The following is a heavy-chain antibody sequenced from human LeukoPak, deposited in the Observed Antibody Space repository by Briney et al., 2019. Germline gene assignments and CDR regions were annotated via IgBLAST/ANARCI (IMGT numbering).Heavy chain of an antibody. CDR3: AKDRIPDGRYSIDF. CDR1: GFTFNTYA. J-gene: IGHJ4*02. D-gene: IGHD5-24*01. V-gene: IGHV3-23*01. CDR2: IIGNGGDI. Sequence: GGSLRLSCAASGFTFNTYAMNWVRPAPGKGLEWVSVIIGNGGDIHYAGAVRRLFTISRDNSKNTLYLQMNSLRVEDTAVYYCAKDRIPDGRYSIDFWGPGTLVTVSS.